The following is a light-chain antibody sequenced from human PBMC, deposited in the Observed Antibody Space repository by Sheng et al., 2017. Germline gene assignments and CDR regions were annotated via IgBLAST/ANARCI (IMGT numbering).Light chain of an antibody. CDR2: DDS. Sequence: SYVLTQPPSVSVAPGKTARISCGGDNIGSKSVHWYQQKPGQAPVLVVYDDSDRPSGIPERFSGSNSGNTATLTITRVEAGDEADYYCQVWDSSSDPHVVFGGGTKLTVL. CDR1: NIGSKS. CDR3: QVWDSSSDPHVV. J-gene: IGLJ2*01. V-gene: IGLV3-21*03.